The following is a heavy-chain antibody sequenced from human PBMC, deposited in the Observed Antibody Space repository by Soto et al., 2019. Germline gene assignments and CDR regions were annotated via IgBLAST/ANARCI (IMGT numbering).Heavy chain of an antibody. CDR2: ILPVSAPP. D-gene: IGHD3-3*01. J-gene: IGHJ4*02. Sequence: SVKVSCKASGGTLNNYAINWMRQAPGQGLEWMGGILPVSAPPDYAQKFQGRVSITADHSTSTVYMELSRLKSDDTAVYFCATDSNYDVSNSFWGQGTLVTVSS. V-gene: IGHV1-69*13. CDR1: GGTLNNYA. CDR3: ATDSNYDVSNSF.